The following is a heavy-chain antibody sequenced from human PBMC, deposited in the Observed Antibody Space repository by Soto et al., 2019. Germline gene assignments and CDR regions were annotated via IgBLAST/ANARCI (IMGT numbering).Heavy chain of an antibody. V-gene: IGHV1-24*01. CDR2: FDPEDGET. CDR3: ATDRPVATGTTIYYYYYGMDV. Sequence: GASVKVSCKVSGCTLTELSMHWVRQAPGKGLEWMGGFDPEDGETIYAQKFQGRVTMTEDTSTDTAYMELSSLRSEDTAVYYCATDRPVATGTTIYYYYYGMDVWGQGTTVTVSS. J-gene: IGHJ6*02. CDR1: GCTLTELS. D-gene: IGHD1-1*01.